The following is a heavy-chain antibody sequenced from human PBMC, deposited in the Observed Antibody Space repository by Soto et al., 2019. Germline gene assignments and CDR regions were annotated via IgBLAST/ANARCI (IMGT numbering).Heavy chain of an antibody. D-gene: IGHD3-3*01. CDR1: GFTFSASA. CDR2: ITDKGSNYAT. CDR3: HSDFWSGFSPD. Sequence: GGSLRLSCAASGFTFSASAVHWVRQASGRGLEWIGRITDKGSNYATAYAASVKGRFTVSRDDSKNTAYLQMNSLKIGDTAIYYCHSDFWSGFSPDWGQGTTVTVSS. J-gene: IGHJ6*02. V-gene: IGHV3-73*01.